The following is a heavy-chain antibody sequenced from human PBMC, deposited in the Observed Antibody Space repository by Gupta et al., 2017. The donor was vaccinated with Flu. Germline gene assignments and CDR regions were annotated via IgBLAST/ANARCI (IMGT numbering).Heavy chain of an antibody. D-gene: IGHD3-22*01. Sequence: YWMSWVRQAPGKGLEWVANIKQDGYEKDYVDSVKGRFTISRDNAKNSLFLQMYSLSAEDAGVYFCARHYYDSPGGAFDIWGHGTLVIVSS. CDR3: ARHYYDSPGGAFDI. V-gene: IGHV3-7*01. J-gene: IGHJ3*02. CDR2: IKQDGYEK. CDR1: YW.